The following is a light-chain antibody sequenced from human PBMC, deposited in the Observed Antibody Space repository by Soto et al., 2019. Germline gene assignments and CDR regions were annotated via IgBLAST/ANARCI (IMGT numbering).Light chain of an antibody. CDR2: KAT. V-gene: IGKV1-5*03. CDR3: QQYETFSPWT. J-gene: IGKJ1*01. CDR1: QSISSW. Sequence: DIQMTQSPSTLSASVGDRVTITCRASQSISSWLAWYQQKPGTAPKLLIYKATTLQSGVPSRFSGSGSGTEFTLAISSLXPDDFATYYCQQYETFSPWTFGQGTKVDIK.